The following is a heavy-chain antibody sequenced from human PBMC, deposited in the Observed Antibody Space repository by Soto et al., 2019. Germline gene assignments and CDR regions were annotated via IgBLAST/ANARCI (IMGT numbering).Heavy chain of an antibody. V-gene: IGHV3-23*01. CDR1: GFTFGSYA. CDR2: ISGSGGST. Sequence: EVQLLESGGGLVQPGGSLGLSCAVFGFTFGSYAMSCVRQAPGKGLEWVSAISGSGGSTYYEASVRGRFTISRDNSKHNLYLHMNSLRAEDARVYYCATGAAPVDWGQGTLVNVSS. D-gene: IGHD4-17*01. J-gene: IGHJ4*02. CDR3: ATGAAPVD.